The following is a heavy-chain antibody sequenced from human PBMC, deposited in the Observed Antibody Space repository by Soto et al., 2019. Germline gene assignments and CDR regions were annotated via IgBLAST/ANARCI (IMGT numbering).Heavy chain of an antibody. CDR1: GGSISSYY. J-gene: IGHJ5*02. D-gene: IGHD2-15*01. CDR2: IYYSGST. V-gene: IGHV4-59*01. Sequence: SETLSLTCTVSGGSISSYYWSWIRQPPGKGLEWIGYIYYSGSTNYNPSLKSRVTISVDTSKNQFSLKLSSVTAADTAVYYCARGFCGGTSCRFDXWGQGTLVTVSX. CDR3: ARGFCGGTSCRFDX.